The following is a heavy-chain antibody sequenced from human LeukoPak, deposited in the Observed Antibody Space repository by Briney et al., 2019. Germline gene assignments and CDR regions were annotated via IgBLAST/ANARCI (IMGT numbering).Heavy chain of an antibody. J-gene: IGHJ3*02. CDR2: INKDGGEK. Sequence: AGGSLRLSCAASGFTFSSYWMSWVRQAPGKGLEWVANINKDGGEKYYADSVRGRFTISRDNAKNSLYLQMNSLKAEDTAIYYCAREVGTPQAFDIWGQGTMVTVSS. V-gene: IGHV3-7*01. CDR3: AREVGTPQAFDI. D-gene: IGHD1-26*01. CDR1: GFTFSSYW.